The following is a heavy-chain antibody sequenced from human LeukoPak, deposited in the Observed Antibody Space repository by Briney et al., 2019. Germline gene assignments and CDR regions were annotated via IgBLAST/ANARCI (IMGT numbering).Heavy chain of an antibody. Sequence: PGGSLRLSCAASGFTFSSYGMHWVRQAPGKGLEWVSYISSSGSTMYYADSVKGRFTISRDNAKNSLYLQVYSLRVEDTAVYYCAPYCSSPTCYEAYFDSWGQGTLVTVSS. CDR2: ISSSGSTM. CDR3: APYCSSPTCYEAYFDS. CDR1: GFTFSSYG. D-gene: IGHD2-2*01. V-gene: IGHV3-48*01. J-gene: IGHJ4*02.